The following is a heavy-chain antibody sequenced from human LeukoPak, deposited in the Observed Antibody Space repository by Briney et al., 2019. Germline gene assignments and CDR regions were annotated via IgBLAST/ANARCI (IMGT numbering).Heavy chain of an antibody. V-gene: IGHV4-34*01. CDR3: ARGVDYYGV. Sequence: SETLSLTCAVYGGSFSGYSWNWIRQPPVKGLEWIGEINHSGGTNYNPSLKSRVTISVDASKKQFSLKLSSVTAADTALYYCARGVDYYGVWGQGTLVAVSS. CDR2: INHSGGT. CDR1: GGSFSGYS. D-gene: IGHD3-10*01. J-gene: IGHJ4*02.